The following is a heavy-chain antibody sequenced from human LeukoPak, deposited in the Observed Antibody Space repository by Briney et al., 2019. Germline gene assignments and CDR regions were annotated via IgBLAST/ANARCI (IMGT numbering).Heavy chain of an antibody. J-gene: IGHJ4*02. V-gene: IGHV1-8*01. CDR3: ARGRYSSSWYPALDY. CDR1: GYTFISYD. CDR2: MNPNSGNT. Sequence: ASVKVSCKASGYTFISYDIKWVRQDTGQGLEWMGWMNPNSGNTGFAQKFQGRVTMTRNTSLSTAYMELSSLTSEDTAVYYCARGRYSSSWYPALDYWGQGTLATVSS. D-gene: IGHD6-13*01.